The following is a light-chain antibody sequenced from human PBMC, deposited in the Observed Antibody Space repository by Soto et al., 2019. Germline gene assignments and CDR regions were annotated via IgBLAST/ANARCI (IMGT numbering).Light chain of an antibody. CDR3: QQYSDLPMT. CDR1: QSVSSSY. CDR2: GAS. V-gene: IGKV3-20*01. J-gene: IGKJ5*01. Sequence: EILLTQCPGTLCLSPEERATPSGVASQSVSSSYLAWYQQKPGQAPRLLIYGASSRATGIPDRFSGSGSGTDFTLTISRLEPEDFAVYFCQQYSDLPMTFGQGTRLEIK.